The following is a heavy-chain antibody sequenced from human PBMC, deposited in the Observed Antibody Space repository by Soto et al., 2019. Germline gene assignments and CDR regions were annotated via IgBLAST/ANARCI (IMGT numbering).Heavy chain of an antibody. CDR2: IYHSGST. Sequence: SETLSLTCAVSGGSISSGGYSWSWIRQPPGKGLEWIGYIYHSGSTYYNPSLKSRVTISVDRSKNQFSLKLSSVTAADTAVYYCASSTIEYCSGGSCFFLDPSGKGTLVTVSS. CDR1: GGSISSGGYS. V-gene: IGHV4-30-2*01. D-gene: IGHD2-15*01. J-gene: IGHJ5*02. CDR3: ASSTIEYCSGGSCFFLDP.